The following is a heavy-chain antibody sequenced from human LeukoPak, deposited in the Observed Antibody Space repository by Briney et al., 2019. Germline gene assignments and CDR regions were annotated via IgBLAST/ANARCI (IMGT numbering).Heavy chain of an antibody. D-gene: IGHD3-22*01. J-gene: IGHJ4*02. V-gene: IGHV4-34*01. CDR3: ARGRRDSSGYWGKRSLDY. CDR2: INHSGST. CDR1: GVSFSGYY. Sequence: PSETLSLTCAVYGVSFSGYYWSWIRQPPGKGLEWIGEINHSGSTNYNPSLKSRVTISVDTSKNQFSLKLSSVTAADTAVYYCARGRRDSSGYWGKRSLDYWGQGTLVTVSS.